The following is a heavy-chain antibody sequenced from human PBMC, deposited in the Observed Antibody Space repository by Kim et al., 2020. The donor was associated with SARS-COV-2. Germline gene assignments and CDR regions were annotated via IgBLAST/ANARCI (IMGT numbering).Heavy chain of an antibody. J-gene: IGHJ4*02. V-gene: IGHV3-7*04. Sequence: PDATEKYYVDSVEGRFTITRDNDINLLYLELHNLRAEDTAVYYCARGVDFWGQGTLVTVSS. CDR3: ARGVDF. CDR2: PDATEK.